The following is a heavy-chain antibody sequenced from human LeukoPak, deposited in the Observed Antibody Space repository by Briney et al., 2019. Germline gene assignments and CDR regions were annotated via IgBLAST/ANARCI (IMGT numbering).Heavy chain of an antibody. Sequence: ASVKVSCKASGYTFSSFDISWVRQAPGQGVEWRGWISTYNGHTNYAQNLQGRVTMTTDTSTSTAYMELRSLRSDDTAVYYCAAGVVTGTTTPLSSDYWGQGTLVTVSS. CDR1: GYTFSSFD. D-gene: IGHD1-7*01. V-gene: IGHV1-18*01. J-gene: IGHJ4*02. CDR3: AAGVVTGTTTPLSSDY. CDR2: ISTYNGHT.